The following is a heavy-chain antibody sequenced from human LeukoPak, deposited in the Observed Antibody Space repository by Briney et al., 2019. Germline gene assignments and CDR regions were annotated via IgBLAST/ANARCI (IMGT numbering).Heavy chain of an antibody. CDR1: GVSFSGYY. D-gene: IGHD3-22*01. CDR2: INHSGST. CDR3: ARDTYYYENNYNFDDVFDV. V-gene: IGHV4-34*01. Sequence: PSETLSLTCAVYGVSFSGYYWSWIRQPPGKGLEWIGEINHSGSTNYNPSLKSRVTISVDTSKNQFSLKLSSVTAADTAVYYCARDTYYYENNYNFDDVFDVWGQGTRVTVSS. J-gene: IGHJ3*01.